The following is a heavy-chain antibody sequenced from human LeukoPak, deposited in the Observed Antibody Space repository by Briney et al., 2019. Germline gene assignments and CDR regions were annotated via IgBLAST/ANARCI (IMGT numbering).Heavy chain of an antibody. J-gene: IGHJ5*02. CDR1: GYTFTSYG. D-gene: IGHD5-24*01. CDR3: ARGRGWLRDPLNWFDP. V-gene: IGHV1-18*01. Sequence: GASVKVSCKVSGYTFTSYGISWVRQAPGQGLEWMGWISAYNGNTNYAQKLQGRVTMTTDTSTSTAYMELRSLRSDDTAVYYCARGRGWLRDPLNWFDPWGQGTLVTVSS. CDR2: ISAYNGNT.